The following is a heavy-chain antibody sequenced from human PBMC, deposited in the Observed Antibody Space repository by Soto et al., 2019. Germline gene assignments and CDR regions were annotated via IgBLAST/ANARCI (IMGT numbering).Heavy chain of an antibody. CDR2: IIPIFGTA. CDR3: AYPLAVAGPEDAFDI. V-gene: IGHV1-69*13. CDR1: GGTFSSYA. D-gene: IGHD6-19*01. Sequence: GASVKVSCKASGGTFSSYAISWVRQAPGQGLEWMGGIIPIFGTANYAQKFQGRVTITADESTSTAYMELSSLRSEDTAVYYCAYPLAVAGPEDAFDIWGQGTMVTVS. J-gene: IGHJ3*02.